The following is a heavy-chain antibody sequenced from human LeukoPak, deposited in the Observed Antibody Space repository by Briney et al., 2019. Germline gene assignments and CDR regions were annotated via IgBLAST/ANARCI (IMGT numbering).Heavy chain of an antibody. CDR2: IRYDGSNK. CDR1: GFTFSSYG. CDR3: ARTTEGYAGGPGYSYYYYMDV. Sequence: GGSLRLSCAASGFTFSSYGIHWVRQAPGKGLEWVAFIRYDGSNKYYADSVKGRFTISRDNSKNTLYLQMNSLRAEDTAVYYCARTTEGYAGGPGYSYYYYMDVWGKGTTVTISS. V-gene: IGHV3-30*02. D-gene: IGHD5-12*01. J-gene: IGHJ6*03.